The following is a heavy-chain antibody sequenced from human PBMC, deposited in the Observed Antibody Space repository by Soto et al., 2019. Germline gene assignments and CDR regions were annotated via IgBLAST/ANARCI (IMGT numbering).Heavy chain of an antibody. V-gene: IGHV4-30-4*01. D-gene: IGHD2-15*01. J-gene: IGHJ5*02. CDR1: GGSILSGYYS. Sequence: SETQSLTCTVCGGSILSGYYSWSWIRQPPGKGLEWIGYIYYSGSTYYNPSLNSRVTISVDTSKNQFSLKLSSVTAADTSVYYCASGGYDGVGSVSWFDLWGQGTLVTVSS. CDR3: ASGGYDGVGSVSWFDL. CDR2: IYYSGST.